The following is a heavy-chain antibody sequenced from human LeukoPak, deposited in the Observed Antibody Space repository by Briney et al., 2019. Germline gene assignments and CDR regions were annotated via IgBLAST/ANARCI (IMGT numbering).Heavy chain of an antibody. CDR1: GFTFSRYD. J-gene: IGHJ4*02. CDR2: ISTTSAYI. D-gene: IGHD1-1*01. Sequence: GGSLRLSCAASGFTFSRYDMNWVRQAPGKGLEWVSSISTTSAYIYYADSVKGRFTISRDNAKNSLYLQMNSLRAEDTAVYYCAKDAGRTFWGYSDYWGQGTLVPVSS. CDR3: AKDAGRTFWGYSDY. V-gene: IGHV3-21*04.